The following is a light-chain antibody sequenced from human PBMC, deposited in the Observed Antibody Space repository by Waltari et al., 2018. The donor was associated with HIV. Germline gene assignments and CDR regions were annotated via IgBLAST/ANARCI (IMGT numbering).Light chain of an antibody. V-gene: IGLV1-51*02. J-gene: IGLJ3*02. CDR3: ATWDSNLSAWV. CDR1: SPNIGDTY. CDR2: ANN. Sequence: QSVLTQPPSVSAAPGQKVTISCSGSSPNIGDTYISWYQPLPGTAPKLILYANNKRPSGIPDRFSGSKSGTSATLGIAGLQTGDEADYYCATWDSNLSAWVFGGGTKLTVL.